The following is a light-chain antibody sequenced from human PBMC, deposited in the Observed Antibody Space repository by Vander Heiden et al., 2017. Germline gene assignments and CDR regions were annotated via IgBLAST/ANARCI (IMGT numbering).Light chain of an antibody. CDR2: DAS. CDR1: QSVSSY. J-gene: IGKJ5*01. V-gene: IGKV3-11*01. Sequence: EIVLTQSPATLSLSPGERATLSCRASQSVSSYLAWYQQKPCQAPRLLIYDASNRATGIPARFSGSGSGTDFTLTISSLEPEDFAVYYCQQRSNWPPITFGPGTRLEI. CDR3: QQRSNWPPIT.